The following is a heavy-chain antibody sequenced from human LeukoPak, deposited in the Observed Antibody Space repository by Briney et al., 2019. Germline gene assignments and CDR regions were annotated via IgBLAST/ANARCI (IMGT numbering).Heavy chain of an antibody. Sequence: KPSETLSLTCTVSGGSISSNTYYWAWIRQPPGKGLEWIGSIYFNGNTYYNPSLKSRVTISVDTSKNQFSLKLSSVTAADTAVYYCARSYNWNYAINYWGQGTLVTVSS. CDR3: ARSYNWNYAINY. CDR1: GGSISSNTYY. J-gene: IGHJ4*02. CDR2: IYFNGNT. V-gene: IGHV4-39*01. D-gene: IGHD1-7*01.